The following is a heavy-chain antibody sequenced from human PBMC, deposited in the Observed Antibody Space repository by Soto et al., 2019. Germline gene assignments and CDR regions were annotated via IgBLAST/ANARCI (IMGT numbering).Heavy chain of an antibody. CDR2: IIPVFGTA. Sequence: QVQLVQSGAEVKKPGSSVKVSCKASGGTFSSSAISWVRQAPGQGLEWMGAIIPVFGTAHYAQKFQGRVTITAAKPTRTAYMELSRLRSEDTAVYDCARERPERGKDVWGQGNTVTVSS. CDR3: ARERPERGKDV. V-gene: IGHV1-69*06. CDR1: GGTFSSSA. D-gene: IGHD6-25*01. J-gene: IGHJ6*02.